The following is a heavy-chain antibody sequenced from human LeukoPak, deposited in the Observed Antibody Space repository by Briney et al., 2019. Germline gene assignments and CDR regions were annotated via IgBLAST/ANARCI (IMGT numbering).Heavy chain of an antibody. J-gene: IGHJ4*02. CDR1: GFTFSTYA. D-gene: IGHD3-3*01. CDR3: AGGAWTPTQPIYD. CDR2: ISNGGRDT. V-gene: IGHV3-30*04. Sequence: GGSLRLSCAASGFTFSTYAMHWVRQAPAKGLDWVAVISNGGRDTYYADSVKGRFTISRDNAKNTLDLQMNSLRADDTAVYYCAGGAWTPTQPIYDWGQGTLVTVSS.